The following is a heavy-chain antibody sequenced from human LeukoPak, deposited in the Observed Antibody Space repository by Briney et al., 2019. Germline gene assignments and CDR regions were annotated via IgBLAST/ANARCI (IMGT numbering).Heavy chain of an antibody. D-gene: IGHD2-21*01. J-gene: IGHJ3*02. V-gene: IGHV1-69*04. CDR1: GGTFSSYA. Sequence: SVKVSCKASGGTFSSYAISWVRQAPGQGLEWMGRIIPILGIANYAQKFQGRVTITADKSTSAAYMELSSLRSEDTAVYYCAREGGYSGTDAFDIWGQGTMVTVSS. CDR3: AREGGYSGTDAFDI. CDR2: IIPILGIA.